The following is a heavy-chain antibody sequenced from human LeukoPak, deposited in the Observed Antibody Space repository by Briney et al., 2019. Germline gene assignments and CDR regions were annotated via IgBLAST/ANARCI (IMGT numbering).Heavy chain of an antibody. V-gene: IGHV4-34*01. Sequence: PSETLSLTCAVYGGSFSGYYWSWIRQPPGKGLEWIGEINHSGSTNYNPSLKSRVTISVDTSKNQFSLKLSSVTAADTAVYYCARAHGFLWFGESGGAFDIWGQGTMVTVSS. CDR2: INHSGST. CDR3: ARAHGFLWFGESGGAFDI. D-gene: IGHD3-10*01. J-gene: IGHJ3*02. CDR1: GGSFSGYY.